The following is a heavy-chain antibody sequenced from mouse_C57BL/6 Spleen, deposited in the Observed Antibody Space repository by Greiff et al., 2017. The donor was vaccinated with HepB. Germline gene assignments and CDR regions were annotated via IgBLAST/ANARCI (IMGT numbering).Heavy chain of an antibody. CDR2: INPNNGGT. CDR1: GYTFTDYY. D-gene: IGHD1-1*01. CDR3: ARGDGSSYFDY. J-gene: IGHJ2*01. Sequence: VQLQQSGPELVKPGASVKISCKASGYTFTDYYMNWVKQSHGKSLEWIGDINPNNGGTSYNQKFKGKATLTVDKSSSTAYMELRSLTSEDSAVYYCARGDGSSYFDYWGQSTTLTVSS. V-gene: IGHV1-26*01.